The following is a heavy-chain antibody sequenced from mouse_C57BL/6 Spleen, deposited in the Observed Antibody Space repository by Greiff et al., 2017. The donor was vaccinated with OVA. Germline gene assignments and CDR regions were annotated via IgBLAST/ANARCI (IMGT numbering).Heavy chain of an antibody. CDR1: CFNIKDDY. D-gene: IGHD2-1*01. Sequence: VQLQQSGAELVRPGASVKLSCTASCFNIKDDYMHWVKQRPEQGLEWIGWIDPENGDTEYASKFQGKATITADTSSNPAYLQLSSLTSEDTAVYYCTTSYGNYGGDAMDYWGQGTSVTVSS. J-gene: IGHJ4*01. V-gene: IGHV14-4*01. CDR2: IDPENGDT. CDR3: TTSYGNYGGDAMDY.